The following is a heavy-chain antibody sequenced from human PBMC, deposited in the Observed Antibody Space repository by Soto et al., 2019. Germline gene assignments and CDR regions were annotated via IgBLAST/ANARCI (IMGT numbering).Heavy chain of an antibody. J-gene: IGHJ4*02. CDR2: ISSSSSYI. Sequence: GGSLRLSCAASGFTFSSYSMNWVRQAPGKGLEWVSSISSSSSYIYYADSVKGRFTISRDNAKNSLYLQMNSLRAEDTAVYYCARDLGGSGYDFDYWGQRTLVTVSS. D-gene: IGHD5-12*01. V-gene: IGHV3-21*01. CDR3: ARDLGGSGYDFDY. CDR1: GFTFSSYS.